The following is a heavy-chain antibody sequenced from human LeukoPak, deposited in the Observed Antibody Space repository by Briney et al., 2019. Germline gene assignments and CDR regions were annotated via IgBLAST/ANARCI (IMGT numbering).Heavy chain of an antibody. CDR1: GYSISSGYY. CDR3: ARGRLGSSGWSGFDY. Sequence: PSETLSLTCTVSGYSISSGYYWGWIRQPPGKGLEWIGSIYHSGSTYYNPSLKSRVTISVDTSKNQFSLKLSSVTAADTAVYYCARGRLGSSGWSGFDYWGQGTLVTVSS. V-gene: IGHV4-38-2*02. D-gene: IGHD6-19*01. J-gene: IGHJ4*02. CDR2: IYHSGST.